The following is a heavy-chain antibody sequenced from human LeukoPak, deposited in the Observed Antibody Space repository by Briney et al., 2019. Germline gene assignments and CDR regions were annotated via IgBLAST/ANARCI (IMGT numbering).Heavy chain of an antibody. CDR1: GGSITSIHYY. CDR3: ARMTCGGYTCWWFDP. Sequence: SETLSLTCTVSGGSITSIHYYWGWLRQPPGKGLEWIGNIYCFGSTYYNPSIRSRVTISVDTSKNQFSLKLNSVTADDTALYYCARMTCGGYTCWWFDPWGQGTLVTVSS. V-gene: IGHV4-39*01. J-gene: IGHJ5*02. D-gene: IGHD2-21*01. CDR2: IYCFGST.